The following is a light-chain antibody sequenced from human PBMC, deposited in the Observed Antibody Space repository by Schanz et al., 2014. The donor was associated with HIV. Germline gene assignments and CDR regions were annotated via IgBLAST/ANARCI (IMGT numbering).Light chain of an antibody. CDR2: KAS. Sequence: DIQMTQSPSTLSASVGDRVTITCRASQRITSWLAWYQQKPGKAPKLLIYKASSLESGVPPRFGGGGSGTEFTLTISGLQPDDFATYYCQQYSNYPHTFGQGTKLDIK. J-gene: IGKJ2*01. CDR3: QQYSNYPHT. V-gene: IGKV1-5*03. CDR1: QRITSW.